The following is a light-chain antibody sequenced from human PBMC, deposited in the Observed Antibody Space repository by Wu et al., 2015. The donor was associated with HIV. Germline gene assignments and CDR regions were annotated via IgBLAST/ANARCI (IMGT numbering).Light chain of an antibody. V-gene: IGKV3-20*01. CDR2: DAS. CDR1: QSVTNY. Sequence: EIVLTQSPATLSLSPGERATLSCRASQSVTNYLAWYQQKPGRAPRLLIYDASNRATGIPARFSGSGSGTDFTLTISRLEPEDFVVYYCQQYGSSPTTFGQGTKVEIK. J-gene: IGKJ1*01. CDR3: QQYGSSPTT.